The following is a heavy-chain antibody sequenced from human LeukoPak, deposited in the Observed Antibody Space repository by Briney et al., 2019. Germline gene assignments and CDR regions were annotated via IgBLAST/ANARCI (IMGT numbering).Heavy chain of an antibody. J-gene: IGHJ5*02. D-gene: IGHD3-22*01. CDR3: ARGRAMWYYDSGGHYTTSSEYNWFDP. V-gene: IGHV1-8*03. CDR2: MNPTSGNT. Sequence: GASVKVSFTASGYTFTNYDMNWVRQATGQGLEWMGWMNPTSGNTAYAQKFQGRVTITTNASISTAYMELSSLRSEDTGVYYCARGRAMWYYDSGGHYTTSSEYNWFDPWGQGTLVTVSS. CDR1: GYTFTNYD.